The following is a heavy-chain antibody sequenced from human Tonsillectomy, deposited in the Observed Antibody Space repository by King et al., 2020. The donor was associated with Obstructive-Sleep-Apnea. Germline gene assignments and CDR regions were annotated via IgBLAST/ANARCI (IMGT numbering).Heavy chain of an antibody. J-gene: IGHJ6*02. CDR2: IKKDGGEK. CDR3: ARGLFYYYGMYG. V-gene: IGHV3-7*01. CDR1: GFTFTNYW. Sequence: VQLVESGGGLVQPGGSLRLSCAASGFTFTNYWMSWVRQAPGKGLEWVANIKKDGGEKSYVDSVKGRFTISRDNAKNSLYLQMNSLGAEDTAVYYCARGLFYYYGMYGGGQGTTATASS.